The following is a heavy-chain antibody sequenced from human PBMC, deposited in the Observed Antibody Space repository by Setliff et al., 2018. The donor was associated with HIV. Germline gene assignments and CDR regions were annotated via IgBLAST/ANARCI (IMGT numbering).Heavy chain of an antibody. CDR2: ISVDNTTI. CDR3: ATDLAGGDDY. V-gene: IGHV3-48*03. Sequence: HPGGSLRLSCAASGFTLSIYDMNWVRQAPGKGLEWVSSISVDNTTIYYADSVKGRFTISRDSAKNSLYLEMNSLRAEDTAVYYCATDLAGGDDYWGQGTLVTVSS. D-gene: IGHD6-19*01. CDR1: GFTLSIYD. J-gene: IGHJ4*02.